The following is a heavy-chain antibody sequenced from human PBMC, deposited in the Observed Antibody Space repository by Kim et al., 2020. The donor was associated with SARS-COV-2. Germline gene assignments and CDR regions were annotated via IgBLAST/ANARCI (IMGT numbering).Heavy chain of an antibody. J-gene: IGHJ3*02. V-gene: IGHV5-51*01. Sequence: SDTRYSPSFQGQVTISADKSISTAYLQWSSLKASDTAMYYCARSSDAFDIWGQGTMVTVSS. CDR3: ARSSDAFDI. CDR2: SDT.